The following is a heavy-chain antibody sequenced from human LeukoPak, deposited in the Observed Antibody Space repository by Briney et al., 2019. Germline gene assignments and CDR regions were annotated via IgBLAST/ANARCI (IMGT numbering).Heavy chain of an antibody. V-gene: IGHV1-2*02. D-gene: IGHD3-16*02. CDR3: ASCLGYPNNWFDP. CDR2: IHPRSGET. J-gene: IGHJ5*02. Sequence: GASVKVSCKASGYSFTAFYIHGVRQARGQGLEWMGWIHPRSGETNYAQKFQGRVTMTRDTSISTAYMELSRLRSDDTAVYYCASCLGYPNNWFDPWGQGTLVTVSS. CDR1: GYSFTAFY.